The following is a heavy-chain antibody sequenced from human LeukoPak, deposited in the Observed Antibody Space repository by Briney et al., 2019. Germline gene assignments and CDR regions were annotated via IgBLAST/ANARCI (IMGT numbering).Heavy chain of an antibody. CDR1: GGSISSYY. J-gene: IGHJ4*02. CDR3: AREADYYDSSGYYPVLDY. D-gene: IGHD3-22*01. CDR2: IYYSGST. Sequence: PSETLSLTCTVSGGSISSYYWSWIRQPAGKGLEWIGYIYYSGSTNYNPSLKSRVTISVDTSKNQFSLKLSSVTAADTAVYYCAREADYYDSSGYYPVLDYWGQGTLVTVSS. V-gene: IGHV4-59*01.